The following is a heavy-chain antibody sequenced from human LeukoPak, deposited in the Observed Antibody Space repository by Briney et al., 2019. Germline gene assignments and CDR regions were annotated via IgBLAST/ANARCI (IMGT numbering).Heavy chain of an antibody. Sequence: SETLSLTCTVSGGSISSYYWSWIRQPPGKGLEWIGYIYYSGSTNYNPSLKSRVTISVDTSKNQFSLKLISVTAADTAVYYCARVASGSRPDFDYWGQGTLVTVSS. CDR2: IYYSGST. CDR1: GGSISSYY. CDR3: ARVASGSRPDFDY. D-gene: IGHD1-26*01. J-gene: IGHJ4*01. V-gene: IGHV4-59*01.